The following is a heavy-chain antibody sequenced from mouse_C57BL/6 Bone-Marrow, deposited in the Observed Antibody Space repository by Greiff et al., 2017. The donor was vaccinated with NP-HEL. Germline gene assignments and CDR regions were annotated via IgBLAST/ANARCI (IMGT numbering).Heavy chain of an antibody. Sequence: EVQGVESGGGLVKPGGSLKLSCAASGFTFSSYTMSWVRQTPEKRLEWVATISDGGGNTYYPDSVKGRFTISRDNAKNTLYLQMSSLRSEDTALYYCASLLGAYWGQGTLVTVSA. CDR2: ISDGGGNT. D-gene: IGHD2-1*01. V-gene: IGHV5-9*01. CDR3: ASLLGAY. CDR1: GFTFSSYT. J-gene: IGHJ3*01.